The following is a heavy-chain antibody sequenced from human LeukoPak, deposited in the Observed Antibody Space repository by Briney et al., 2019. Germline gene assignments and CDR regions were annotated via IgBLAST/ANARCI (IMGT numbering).Heavy chain of an antibody. J-gene: IGHJ4*02. CDR3: ARAVGPFDY. Sequence: GRSLRLSCAASGFTFSIYGMHWVRQAPGKGLEWVSVIWNDGSNKYYADSVKGRFTISRDNLRNTLYLQMNSLRVEDTAVHYCARAVGPFDYWGQGTLVTVSS. D-gene: IGHD2-15*01. CDR1: GFTFSIYG. CDR2: IWNDGSNK. V-gene: IGHV3-33*01.